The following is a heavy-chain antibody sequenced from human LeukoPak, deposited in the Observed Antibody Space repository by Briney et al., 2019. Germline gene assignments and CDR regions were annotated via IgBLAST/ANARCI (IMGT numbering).Heavy chain of an antibody. J-gene: IGHJ4*02. CDR2: ISYDGNNK. V-gene: IGHV3-30-3*01. D-gene: IGHD6-6*01. CDR1: GFTFSSYT. Sequence: GRSLRLSCAASGFTFSSYTMHWVRQAPGKGLEWVAVISYDGNNKYYADSVKGRFTISRDNSKNTLYLQMNSLRAEDTAVYYCARDRQLVLDYWGQGTLVTVSS. CDR3: ARDRQLVLDY.